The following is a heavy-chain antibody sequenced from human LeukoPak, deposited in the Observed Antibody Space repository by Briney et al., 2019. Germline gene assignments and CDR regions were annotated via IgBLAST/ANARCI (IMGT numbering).Heavy chain of an antibody. J-gene: IGHJ4*02. Sequence: GGSLRLSCAASGFTFSSYSMNWVRQAPGKGLEWVSSISSSSSYIYYADSAKGRFTISRDNAKNSLYLQMNSLRAEDTAVYYCARGITGTRLFDYWGQGTLVTVSS. D-gene: IGHD1-7*01. CDR1: GFTFSSYS. CDR2: ISSSSSYI. CDR3: ARGITGTRLFDY. V-gene: IGHV3-21*01.